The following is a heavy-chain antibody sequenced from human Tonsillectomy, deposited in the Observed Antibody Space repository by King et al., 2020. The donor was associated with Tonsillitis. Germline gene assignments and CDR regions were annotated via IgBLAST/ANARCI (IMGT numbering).Heavy chain of an antibody. J-gene: IGHJ4*02. CDR2: IKEAGSDK. V-gene: IGHV3-7*01. CDR3: ATEGGRSCSGY. CDR1: GFTFSRYW. Sequence: VQLVESGGGLVQPGGSLRLSCAVSGFTFSRYWMSWVRQAPGKGLEWVANIKEAGSDKHYVDSVKGRFTISRDNAKHSLFLQMNSLRAEDTAVYYCATEGGRSCSGYWGLGTLVTVSS. D-gene: IGHD3-10*02.